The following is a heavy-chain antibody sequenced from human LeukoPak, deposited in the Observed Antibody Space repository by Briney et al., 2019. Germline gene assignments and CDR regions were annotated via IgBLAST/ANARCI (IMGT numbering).Heavy chain of an antibody. CDR2: IIPIFGTA. V-gene: IGHV1-69*05. J-gene: IGHJ3*02. D-gene: IGHD2-15*01. CDR1: GGTFSSYA. Sequence: SVKVSCKASGGTFSSYAISWVRQAPGQGLELMGRIIPIFGTANYAQKFQSRATITTDESTSTAYTELSSLRSEDTAVYYCARVQRWYQRHGAFDIWGQGTTVTVSS. CDR3: ARVQRWYQRHGAFDI.